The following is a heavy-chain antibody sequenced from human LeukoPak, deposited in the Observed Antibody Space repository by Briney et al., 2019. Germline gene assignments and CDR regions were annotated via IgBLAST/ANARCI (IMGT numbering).Heavy chain of an antibody. V-gene: IGHV3-7*04. CDR1: GSTFSSYW. D-gene: IGHD3-10*01. CDR2: IKQDGSQK. CDR3: ARDPTYGSGSPA. J-gene: IGHJ4*02. Sequence: PGGSLRLSCAASGSTFSSYWMSWVRQAPGKGLEWVANIKQDGSQKSYVDSVKGRFTISRDNTKNSLYLQMNSLRAEDTAVYYCARDPTYGSGSPAGGQGTLVTVSS.